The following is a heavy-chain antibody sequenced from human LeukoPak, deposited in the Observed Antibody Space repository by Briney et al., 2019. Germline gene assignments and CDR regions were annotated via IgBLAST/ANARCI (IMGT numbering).Heavy chain of an antibody. J-gene: IGHJ6*03. D-gene: IGHD1/OR15-1a*01. CDR1: GDSISRHY. CDR3: ARMNRYYYYMDV. CDR2: VYSSGST. V-gene: IGHV4-4*07. Sequence: PETLSLTCTVSGDSISRHYWNWIRQPAGKGLEWIGRVYSSGSTNYNPSLKSRVTMSADTTKNEFSLRLTSVTAADTAVYYCARMNRYYYYMDVWGKGTTVTVSS.